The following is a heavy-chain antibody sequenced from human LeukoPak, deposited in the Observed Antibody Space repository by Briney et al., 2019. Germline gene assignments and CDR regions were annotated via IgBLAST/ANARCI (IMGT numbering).Heavy chain of an antibody. V-gene: IGHV1-46*01. D-gene: IGHD2-15*01. CDR1: GYTFTSYY. J-gene: IGHJ6*02. CDR2: INPSGGST. Sequence: ASVKVSCKASGYTFTSYYMHWVRQAPGQGLEWMGIINPSGGSTSYAQKFQGRVTMTRDTSTSTVYMELSSLRSEDTAVYYCARDGIGVGVVAANRFYYYGMDVWGQGTTVTVSS. CDR3: ARDGIGVGVVAANRFYYYGMDV.